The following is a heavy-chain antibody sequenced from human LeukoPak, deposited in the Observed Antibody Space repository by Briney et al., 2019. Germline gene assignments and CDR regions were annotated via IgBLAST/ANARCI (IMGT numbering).Heavy chain of an antibody. CDR2: IRSKTDGGTT. CDR1: GFSFSNAW. V-gene: IGHV3-15*01. Sequence: TGGSLRLSCAASGFSFSNAWMSWVRQAPGKGLEWVGRIRSKTDGGTTDYAVPEKGRFTISRDDSKNTLYLQMNSLRAEDTAIYYCANRAGYSYGSWGQGTLVTVSS. J-gene: IGHJ5*02. D-gene: IGHD3-10*01. CDR3: ANRAGYSYGS.